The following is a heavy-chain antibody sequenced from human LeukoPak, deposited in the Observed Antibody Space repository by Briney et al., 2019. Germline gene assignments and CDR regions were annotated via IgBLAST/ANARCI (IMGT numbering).Heavy chain of an antibody. CDR1: GDSVSSNSAA. V-gene: IGHV6-1*01. J-gene: IGHJ3*01. D-gene: IGHD3-22*01. CDR2: TYYRSRWYN. CDR3: ARDTPTYHYGSGYYGAFDF. Sequence: SQTLSLTCAISGDSVSSNSAAWNWIRQSPSRGLEWLGRTYYRSRWYNDYAVSVKSRITINPDTSKNQFSLQLNSVTPEDTAVYYCARDTPTYHYGSGYYGAFDFWGQGTMVTASS.